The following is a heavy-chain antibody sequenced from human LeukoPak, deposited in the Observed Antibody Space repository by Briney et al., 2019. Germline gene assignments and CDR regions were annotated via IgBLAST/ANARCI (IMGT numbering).Heavy chain of an antibody. D-gene: IGHD3-22*01. CDR1: GGSISSYY. CDR2: IYYSGST. J-gene: IGHJ4*02. CDR3: ARVTGYMIEDYFDS. Sequence: SETLSLTCTVSGGSISSYYWSWIRQPPGKGLEWIGYIYYSGSTNYNPSLKSRVTISVDTSKNQFSLKLSSVTAADTAVYYCARVTGYMIEDYFDSWGQGTLVTVSS. V-gene: IGHV4-59*01.